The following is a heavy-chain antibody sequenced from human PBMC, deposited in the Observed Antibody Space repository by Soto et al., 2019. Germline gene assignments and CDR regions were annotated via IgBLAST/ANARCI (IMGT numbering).Heavy chain of an antibody. CDR2: IYYSGST. CDR1: GGSISSSSYY. Sequence: SETLSLTCTVSGGSISSSSYYWGWIRQPPGKGLEWIGSIYYSGSTYYNPSLKSRVTISVDTSKNQFSLKLSSVTAADPVVYYCARRYYYGSGSYSFGVVDYYYYGMDVWGQGTTVTVSS. J-gene: IGHJ6*02. V-gene: IGHV4-39*01. D-gene: IGHD3-10*01. CDR3: ARRYYYGSGSYSFGVVDYYYYGMDV.